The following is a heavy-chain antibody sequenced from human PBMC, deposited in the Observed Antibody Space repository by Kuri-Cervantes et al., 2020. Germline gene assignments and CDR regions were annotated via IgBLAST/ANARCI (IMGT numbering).Heavy chain of an antibody. Sequence: GSLRLSCTVSGGSISSYYWSWIRQPAGKGLEWIGRIYTSGSTNYNPSLKSRVTISVDTSKNQFSLKLSSVTAADTAVYYCARRSGMDVWGQGTTVTVSS. CDR2: IYTSGST. CDR1: GGSISSYY. J-gene: IGHJ6*02. V-gene: IGHV4-4*07. CDR3: ARRSGMDV.